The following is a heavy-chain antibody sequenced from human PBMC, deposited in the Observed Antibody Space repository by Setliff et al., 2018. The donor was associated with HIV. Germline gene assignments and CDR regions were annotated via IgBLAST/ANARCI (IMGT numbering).Heavy chain of an antibody. Sequence: SETLSLTCTVTGGSISSSSYYWGWIRQPPGKGLEWIGSIYYSGSFSYNPSLKSRVTISLDTSKNQFSLNLTSVTAADTAVYYCASVYSSGWYFFDYWGQGTLVTVSS. J-gene: IGHJ4*02. D-gene: IGHD6-19*01. CDR2: IYYSGSF. CDR1: GGSISSSSYY. CDR3: ASVYSSGWYFFDY. V-gene: IGHV4-39*07.